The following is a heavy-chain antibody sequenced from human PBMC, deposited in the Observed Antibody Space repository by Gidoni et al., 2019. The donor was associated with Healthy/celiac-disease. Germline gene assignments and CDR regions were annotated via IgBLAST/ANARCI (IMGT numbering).Heavy chain of an antibody. CDR1: GFTFSSYS. Sequence: EVQLVESGGGLVKPGGSLRLSCAASGFTFSSYSMNWVRQAPGKGLEWVSSISSSSSYIYYADSVKGRFTISRDNAKNSLYLQMNSLRAEDTAVYYCAREDSIVATIKGAFDYWGQGTLVTVSS. D-gene: IGHD5-12*01. CDR2: ISSSSSYI. CDR3: AREDSIVATIKGAFDY. J-gene: IGHJ4*02. V-gene: IGHV3-21*01.